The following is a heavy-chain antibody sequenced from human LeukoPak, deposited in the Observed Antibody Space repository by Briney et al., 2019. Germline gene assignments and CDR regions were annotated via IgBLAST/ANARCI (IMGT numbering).Heavy chain of an antibody. D-gene: IGHD5-18*01. CDR2: IRYDGGNK. CDR1: GFTFSSYG. CDR3: AKEASRGYSFAYTPIEKPYYFDY. Sequence: GGTLRLSCAASGFTFSSYGMSWVRQAPGKGLEWVAFIRYDGGNKYYADSVKGRFTISRDNSKNTLFLQVNSVRAEDTAVYYCAKEASRGYSFAYTPIEKPYYFDYWGQGTLVTVSS. V-gene: IGHV3-30*02. J-gene: IGHJ4*02.